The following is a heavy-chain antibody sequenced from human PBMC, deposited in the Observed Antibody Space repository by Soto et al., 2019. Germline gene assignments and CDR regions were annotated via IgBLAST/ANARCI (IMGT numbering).Heavy chain of an antibody. CDR1: GFNFNIYA. V-gene: IGHV3-23*01. D-gene: IGHD1-20*01. Sequence: GGSLRLSCAASGFNFNIYAMTWVRQAPGKGLEWVSTTGATGRTTYYADSVKGRFTVSRDNSKNTLDLQMSNLRAEDTAVYYCATVHNTSRSFDYWGQGTLVPVSS. CDR2: TGATGRTT. CDR3: ATVHNTSRSFDY. J-gene: IGHJ4*02.